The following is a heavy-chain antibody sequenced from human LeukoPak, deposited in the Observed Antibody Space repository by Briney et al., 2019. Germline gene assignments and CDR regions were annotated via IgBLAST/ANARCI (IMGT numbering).Heavy chain of an antibody. D-gene: IGHD3-22*01. J-gene: IGHJ6*02. CDR2: IYYSGST. V-gene: IGHV4-59*01. CDR3: ARGHDSSGYYYYYYGMDV. Sequence: SETLSLTCTVSGGSISSYYWSWIRQPPGKGLEWIGYIYYSGSTNYHPSLKSRVTISVDTSKNQFSLKLSSVTAADTAVYYCARGHDSSGYYYYYYGMDVWGQGTTVTVSS. CDR1: GGSISSYY.